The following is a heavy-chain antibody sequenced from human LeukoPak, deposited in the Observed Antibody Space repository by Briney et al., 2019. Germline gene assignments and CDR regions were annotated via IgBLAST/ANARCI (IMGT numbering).Heavy chain of an antibody. CDR2: INEDGSVK. CDR3: ATANSGPVY. Sequence: GGSLRLSCTASGFTLHNSWMTWVRQAPGKGLEWVAYINEDGSVKAFVDSVKGRFTISKDAAKNSLYLQMNSLTAEDTAVYYCATANSGPVYWGQGTLVTVSS. J-gene: IGHJ4*02. D-gene: IGHD4-23*01. CDR1: GFTLHNSW. V-gene: IGHV3-7*01.